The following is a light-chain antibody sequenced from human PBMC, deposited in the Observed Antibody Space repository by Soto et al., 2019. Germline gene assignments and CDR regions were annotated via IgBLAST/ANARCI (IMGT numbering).Light chain of an antibody. V-gene: IGKV3-20*01. Sequence: EIVLTQSPGTLSLSPGERATLSFMASQSVSTRSLAWYQQKPGQAPRLLIYCASTRATGIPARFSGSGSGTDFTLTINRLEPEDFAVYYCQQYGSSITFGQGTRLEIK. CDR2: CAS. CDR1: QSVSTRS. CDR3: QQYGSSIT. J-gene: IGKJ5*01.